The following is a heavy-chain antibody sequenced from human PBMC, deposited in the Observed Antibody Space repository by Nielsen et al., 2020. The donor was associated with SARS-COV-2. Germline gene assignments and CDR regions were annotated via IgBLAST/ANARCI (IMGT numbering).Heavy chain of an antibody. J-gene: IGHJ6*02. CDR1: GGFFSGYY. V-gene: IGHV4-34*01. CDR2: INHSGST. CDR3: ARGSISMVRGVIQNYYYYYGMDV. Sequence: SETLSLTCAVYGGFFSGYYWSWIRQPPGKGLEWIGEINHSGSTNYNPSLKSRVTISVDTSKNQFSLKLSSVTAADTAVYYCARGSISMVRGVIQNYYYYYGMDVWGQGTTVTVSS. D-gene: IGHD3-10*01.